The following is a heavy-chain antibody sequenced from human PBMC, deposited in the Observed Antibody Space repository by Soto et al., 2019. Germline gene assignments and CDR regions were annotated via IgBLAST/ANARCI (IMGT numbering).Heavy chain of an antibody. D-gene: IGHD4-17*01. CDR2: IYYSGST. V-gene: IGHV4-39*01. Sequence: PSETLSLTCTYSGGSIISSRYYWGWVRQPPGKGLEWIGSIYYSGSTYYNPSLKSRVTISVDTSKNQFSLKLSSVTAADTAVYYCARHTDDYGDFDYWGQGTQVPSPQ. CDR1: GGSIISSRYY. J-gene: IGHJ4*02. CDR3: ARHTDDYGDFDY.